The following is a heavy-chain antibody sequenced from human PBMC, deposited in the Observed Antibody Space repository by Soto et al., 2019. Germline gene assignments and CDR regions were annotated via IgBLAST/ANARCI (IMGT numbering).Heavy chain of an antibody. CDR3: ARGAASYGDYSANWFDP. CDR1: GYTFSGYY. V-gene: IGHV1-2*02. CDR2: INPNSGGT. J-gene: IGHJ5*02. Sequence: ASVKVSCKXSGYTFSGYYIHWLRQAPGQGLEWMGWINPNSGGTNYAQKFQGRVTVTRDTPTSTAYMELSRLRSDDTAVYYCARGAASYGDYSANWFDPWGQGTLVTVSS. D-gene: IGHD4-17*01.